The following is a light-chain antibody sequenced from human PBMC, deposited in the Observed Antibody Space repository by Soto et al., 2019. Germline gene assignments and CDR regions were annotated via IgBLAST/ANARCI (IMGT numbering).Light chain of an antibody. CDR1: SSNIGRNT. Sequence: QSVLTQPPSTSGTPGQRAIISCSGSSSNIGRNTVNWYQQLPGTAPKLLIYNYDQRPSGVPDRFSGSESGTSASLTISGLQSEDEADYFCAAWDDSLNGRVFGGGTKLTVL. J-gene: IGLJ2*01. CDR2: NYD. V-gene: IGLV1-44*01. CDR3: AAWDDSLNGRV.